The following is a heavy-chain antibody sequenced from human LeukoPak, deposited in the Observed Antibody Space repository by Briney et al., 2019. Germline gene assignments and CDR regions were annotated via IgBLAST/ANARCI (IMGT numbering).Heavy chain of an antibody. CDR2: INSDGSIT. J-gene: IGHJ5*02. V-gene: IGHV3-74*01. CDR3: ARSYGSGRGFDP. CDR1: GFTFSSYW. D-gene: IGHD3-10*01. Sequence: GGSLRLSCAASGFTFSSYWMQWVRQGPGKGLVWVSRINSDGSITNYADSVKGRFTISRDNAKNTLYLQMNSLRVEDTAVYYCARSYGSGRGFDPWGQGALVTVSS.